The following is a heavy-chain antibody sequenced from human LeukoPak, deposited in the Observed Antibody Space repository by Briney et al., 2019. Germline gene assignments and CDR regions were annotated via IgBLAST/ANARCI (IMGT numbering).Heavy chain of an antibody. CDR2: IASDGSHT. Sequence: GRSLRLSCAASGFTFSTYFMHWVRQAPGKGLEWVVDIASDGSHTFHVESVKGRFTISRDNSKNTLYLQMNSLRAEDTAVYFCARERQDTILHSGAFDIWGQGTMVTVSS. V-gene: IGHV3-30-3*01. CDR1: GFTFSTYF. J-gene: IGHJ3*02. CDR3: ARERQDTILHSGAFDI. D-gene: IGHD2-21*01.